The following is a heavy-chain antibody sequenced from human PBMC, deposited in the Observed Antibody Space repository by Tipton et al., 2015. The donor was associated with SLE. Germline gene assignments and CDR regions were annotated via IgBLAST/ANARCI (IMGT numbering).Heavy chain of an antibody. V-gene: IGHV4-31*03. D-gene: IGHD6-25*01. J-gene: IGHJ2*01. CDR1: GGSISSGGYY. CDR3: ARVGTSSGRRHFDL. CDR2: IYYSGST. Sequence: TLSLTCTVSGGSISSGGYYWSWIRQHPGKGLEWIGYIYYSGSTYYNPSLKSRVTISVDTSKNQFSLKLSSVTAADTAVYYCARVGTSSGRRHFDLWGRGTLVTVSS.